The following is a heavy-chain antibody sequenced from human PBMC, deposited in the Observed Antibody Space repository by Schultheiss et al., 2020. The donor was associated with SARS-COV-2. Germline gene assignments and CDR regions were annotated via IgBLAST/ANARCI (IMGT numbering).Heavy chain of an antibody. J-gene: IGHJ5*02. CDR2: IYWNDDK. CDR1: GFSLIISAMR. V-gene: IGHV2-5*08. Sequence: SGPTLVKPTQTLTLTCTFSGFSLIISAMRASWIRQHPGKALEWLALIYWNDDKRYSPSLKSRLTITKDTSKNQVVLTMTNMDPVDTATYYCAQLDYDFWSGFSFDPWGQGTLVTVSS. CDR3: AQLDYDFWSGFSFDP. D-gene: IGHD3-3*01.